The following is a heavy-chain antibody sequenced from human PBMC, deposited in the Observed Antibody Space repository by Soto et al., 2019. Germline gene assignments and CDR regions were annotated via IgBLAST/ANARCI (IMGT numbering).Heavy chain of an antibody. CDR3: ARAKVVTATFSYYDYMDV. Sequence: SETLSLTCAVYGGSFSGYYWSWIRQPPGKGLEWIGEINHSGRTNYNPSLKSRVTISIDTSKNQFSLKLNPVTAADTAVFYCARAKVVTATFSYYDYMDVWGKGTTVTVSS. V-gene: IGHV4-34*01. CDR2: INHSGRT. D-gene: IGHD2-15*01. J-gene: IGHJ6*03. CDR1: GGSFSGYY.